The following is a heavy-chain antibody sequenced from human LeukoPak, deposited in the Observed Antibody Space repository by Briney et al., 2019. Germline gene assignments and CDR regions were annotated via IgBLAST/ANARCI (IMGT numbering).Heavy chain of an antibody. CDR1: GFTFSGYA. D-gene: IGHD1-26*01. CDR3: AKVIVGASYFDY. CDR2: ITSSGGST. Sequence: GGSLRLSCAASGFTFSGYAMSWVRQAPGKGLEWVSSITSSGGSTYYADSVKGQFTISRDNSKSTLNLQMNSLRAEDTAVYYCAKVIVGASYFDYWGQGTLVTVSS. V-gene: IGHV3-23*01. J-gene: IGHJ4*02.